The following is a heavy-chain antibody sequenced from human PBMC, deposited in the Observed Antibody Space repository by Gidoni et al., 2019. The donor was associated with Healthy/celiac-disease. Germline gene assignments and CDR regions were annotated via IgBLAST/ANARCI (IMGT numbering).Heavy chain of an antibody. V-gene: IGHV3-15*01. CDR3: TTGAIVATTWAVNFDY. CDR2: IKSKADGGTT. D-gene: IGHD5-12*01. Sequence: EVQLVESGGGLVKPGGSLRLSCAAYGFTFSNAWMSGVRQARGKGLEWVGRIKSKADGGTTDYAAPVKGRFTISRDDSKNTRYLQMNSLKTEDTAVYYCTTGAIVATTWAVNFDYWGQGTLVTVSS. CDR1: GFTFSNAW. J-gene: IGHJ4*02.